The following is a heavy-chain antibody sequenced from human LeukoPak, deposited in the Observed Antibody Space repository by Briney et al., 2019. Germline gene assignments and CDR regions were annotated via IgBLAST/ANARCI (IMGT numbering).Heavy chain of an antibody. Sequence: GGSLRLSCAASGFTFSSYAMHWVHQAPGKGLEWVAVISYDGSNKYYADSVKGRFTISRDNSKNTLYLQMNSLRAEDTAVYYCVKDGYCSGGSCYNFDYWGQGTLVTVSS. CDR3: VKDGYCSGGSCYNFDY. D-gene: IGHD2-15*01. J-gene: IGHJ4*02. CDR1: GFTFSSYA. V-gene: IGHV3-30-3*01. CDR2: ISYDGSNK.